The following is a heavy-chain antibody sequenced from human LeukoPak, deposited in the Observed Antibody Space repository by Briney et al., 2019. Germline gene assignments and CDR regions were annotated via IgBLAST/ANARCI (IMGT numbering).Heavy chain of an antibody. CDR1: GFSLSTSGMC. Sequence: SGPTLVNPTQTLTLTCTFSGFSLSTSGMCVSWIRQPPGKALEWLARIGWDDDKYYSTSLRTRLTISKDTSKNQVVLTMTNMDPVDTATYYCARILSTAGPYYFDYWGQGTLVTVSS. V-gene: IGHV2-70*11. J-gene: IGHJ4*02. CDR2: IGWDDDK. D-gene: IGHD6-19*01. CDR3: ARILSTAGPYYFDY.